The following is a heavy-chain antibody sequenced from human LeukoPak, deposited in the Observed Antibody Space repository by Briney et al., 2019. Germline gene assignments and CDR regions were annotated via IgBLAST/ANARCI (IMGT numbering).Heavy chain of an antibody. Sequence: LSLTCTVSGGSISSSSYYWGWIRQAPGKGLEWVSYISSSSSTIYYADSVKGRFTISRENAKNSLYLQMNSLRAEDTAAYYCARDPAPYSSGWYDYWGQGTLVTVSS. J-gene: IGHJ4*02. CDR1: GGSISSSSYY. CDR2: ISSSSSTI. D-gene: IGHD6-19*01. CDR3: ARDPAPYSSGWYDY. V-gene: IGHV3-11*04.